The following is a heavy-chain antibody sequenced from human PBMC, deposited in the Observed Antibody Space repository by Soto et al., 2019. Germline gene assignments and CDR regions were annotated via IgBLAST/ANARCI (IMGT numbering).Heavy chain of an antibody. CDR1: GFTVSSNY. J-gene: IGHJ3*02. Sequence: GGSLRLSCAASGFTVSSNYMSWVRQAPGKGLEWVSSISSSSSYIYYADSVKGRFTISRDNAKNSLYLQMNSLRAEDTAVYYCAREWGIVGATDAFDIWGQGTMVTVSS. D-gene: IGHD1-26*01. CDR2: ISSSSSYI. CDR3: AREWGIVGATDAFDI. V-gene: IGHV3-21*01.